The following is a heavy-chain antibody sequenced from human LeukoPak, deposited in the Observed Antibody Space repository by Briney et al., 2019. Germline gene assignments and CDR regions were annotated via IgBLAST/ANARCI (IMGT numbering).Heavy chain of an antibody. CDR1: GYTFTSYG. CDR2: ISAYNGNT. V-gene: IGHV1-18*01. Sequence: ASVKVSCKASGYTFTSYGISWVRQASGQGLEWMGWISAYNGNTNYAQKLQGRVTMTTDTSTSTAYMELRSLRSDDTAVYYCARDLAYCGGDCYSPDDAFDIWGQGTMVTVSS. D-gene: IGHD2-21*01. J-gene: IGHJ3*02. CDR3: ARDLAYCGGDCYSPDDAFDI.